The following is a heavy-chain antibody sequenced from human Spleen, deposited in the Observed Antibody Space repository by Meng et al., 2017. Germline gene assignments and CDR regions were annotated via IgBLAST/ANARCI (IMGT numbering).Heavy chain of an antibody. Sequence: EVQLVESVGGLVQPGGSLRLSCAASGFTVSSNFMNWVRQAPGKGLEWVPVTYSDGTTYYADSVKGRFTISRDNSKNTLYLQMNSLRAEDTAVYYSAKAPGIAAGAGLDWFDPWGQGTLVTVSS. J-gene: IGHJ5*02. CDR2: TYSDGTT. CDR1: GFTVSSNF. V-gene: IGHV3-66*01. CDR3: AKAPGIAAGAGLDWFDP. D-gene: IGHD6-13*01.